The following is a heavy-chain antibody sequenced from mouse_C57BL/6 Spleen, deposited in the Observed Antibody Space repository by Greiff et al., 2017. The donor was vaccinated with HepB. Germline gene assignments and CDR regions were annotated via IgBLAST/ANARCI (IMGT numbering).Heavy chain of an antibody. J-gene: IGHJ1*03. D-gene: IGHD2-4*01. CDR1: EYEFPSHD. CDR2: INSDGGST. Sequence: EVQLVESGGGLVQPGESLKLSCESNEYEFPSHDMSWVRKTPEKRLELVAAINSDGGSTYYPDTMERRFIISRDNTKKTLYLQMSSLRSEDPALYYCARGRGGLRRSYWYFDVWGTGTTVTVSS. V-gene: IGHV5-2*01. CDR3: ARGRGGLRRSYWYFDV.